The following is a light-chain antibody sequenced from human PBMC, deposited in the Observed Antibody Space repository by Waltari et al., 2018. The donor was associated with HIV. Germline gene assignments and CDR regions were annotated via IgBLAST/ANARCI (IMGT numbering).Light chain of an antibody. V-gene: IGKV1D-12*01. J-gene: IGKJ5*01. Sequence: DIQLTQFPSTVSATVGDRVTITCRATEGIDNWLAWYQQKPGKAPKLLIYGASTLQSGVPSRFSGSGSGTTFTLTITSLQPEDFATYFCQQTNLFPITFGQGTRL. CDR2: GAS. CDR1: EGIDNW. CDR3: QQTNLFPIT.